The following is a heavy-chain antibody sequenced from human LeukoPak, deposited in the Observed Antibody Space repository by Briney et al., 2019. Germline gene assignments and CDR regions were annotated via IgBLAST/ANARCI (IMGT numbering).Heavy chain of an antibody. CDR2: ISSSSSYI. Sequence: KPGGSLRLSCAAYGFTFSSYSMNWVRQAPGKGLEWVSSISSSSSYIYYADSVRGRFTISRDNAKNSLYLQMNSLRAEDTAVYYCARANYGGNSNAPWGQGTLVTVSS. D-gene: IGHD4-23*01. V-gene: IGHV3-21*01. J-gene: IGHJ5*02. CDR3: ARANYGGNSNAP. CDR1: GFTFSSYS.